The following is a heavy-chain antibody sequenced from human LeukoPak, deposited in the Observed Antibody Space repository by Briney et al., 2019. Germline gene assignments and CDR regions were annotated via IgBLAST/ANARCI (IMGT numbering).Heavy chain of an antibody. CDR3: ARDGDYEDTPPYYYYGMDV. Sequence: GASVKVSCKASGYTFTGYYMHWVRQAPGQGLEWMGWINPNSGGTNYAQKFQGRVTRTRDTSISTAYMELSRLRSDDTAVYYCARDGDYEDTPPYYYYGMDVWGQGTTVTASS. CDR1: GYTFTGYY. CDR2: INPNSGGT. V-gene: IGHV1-2*02. J-gene: IGHJ6*02. D-gene: IGHD4-17*01.